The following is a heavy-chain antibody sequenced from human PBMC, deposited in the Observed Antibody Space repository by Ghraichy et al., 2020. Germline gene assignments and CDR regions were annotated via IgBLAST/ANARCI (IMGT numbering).Heavy chain of an antibody. D-gene: IGHD6-19*01. CDR2: IYSGGST. J-gene: IGHJ4*02. Sequence: LSLTCAASGFTVSSNYMSWVRQAPGKGLEWVSVIYSGGSTYYADSVKVRFTISRDNSKNTLYLQMNSLRAEDTAVYYCARVSGWYYFDYWGQGTLVTVSS. V-gene: IGHV3-66*01. CDR1: GFTVSSNY. CDR3: ARVSGWYYFDY.